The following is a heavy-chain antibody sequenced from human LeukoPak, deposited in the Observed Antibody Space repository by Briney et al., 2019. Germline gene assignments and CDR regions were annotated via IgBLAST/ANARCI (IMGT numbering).Heavy chain of an antibody. J-gene: IGHJ4*02. CDR2: INPSGAST. CDR3: AREVGDYDSSGYYVY. D-gene: IGHD3-22*01. Sequence: GASVKVSCKASGYTFTSYYMHWVRQAPGQGLEWMGIINPSGASTSYAQKFQGRVTMTRDMSTSTAYMELSRLRSDDTAVYYCAREVGDYDSSGYYVYWGQGTLVTVSS. V-gene: IGHV1-46*01. CDR1: GYTFTSYY.